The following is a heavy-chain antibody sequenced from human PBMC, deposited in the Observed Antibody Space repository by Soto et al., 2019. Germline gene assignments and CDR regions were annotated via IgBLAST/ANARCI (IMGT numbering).Heavy chain of an antibody. Sequence: ASVKVSCKASGYTFSSYEINCVRQATGHGLEWMGWMNPNSGYTGYAQKFQGRVTMTMNSFISTAYLDLSSLRSAGTAVYYCARGAAAGPFDGFDTWGQGTLVTVSS. CDR3: ARGAAAGPFDGFDT. CDR2: MNPNSGYT. J-gene: IGHJ5*02. D-gene: IGHD6-13*01. CDR1: GYTFSSYE. V-gene: IGHV1-8*01.